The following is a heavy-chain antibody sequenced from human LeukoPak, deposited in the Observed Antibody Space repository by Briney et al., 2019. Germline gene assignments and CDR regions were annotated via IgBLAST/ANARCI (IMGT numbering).Heavy chain of an antibody. Sequence: PSETLSLTCTVSGGSISSSSYYWGWIRQPPGKGLEWIGSIYYSGSTYYNPSLKSRVTISVDTSKNQFSLKLSSVTAADTAVYYCARHGSGSYDGSIDYWGQGTLVTVSS. D-gene: IGHD1-26*01. V-gene: IGHV4-39*01. J-gene: IGHJ4*02. CDR1: GGSISSSSYY. CDR3: ARHGSGSYDGSIDY. CDR2: IYYSGST.